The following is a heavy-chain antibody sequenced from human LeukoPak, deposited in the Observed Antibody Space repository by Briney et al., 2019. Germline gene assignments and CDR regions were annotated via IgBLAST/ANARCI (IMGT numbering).Heavy chain of an antibody. Sequence: SETLSLTCTVSGGSISSSSYYWGWIRQPPGKGLEWIGSIYYSGSTYYNPSLKSRVTISVDTSKNQFSLKLSSVTAADTAVYYCARHGSYRPTYFDYWGQGTLVTVSS. CDR3: ARHGSYRPTYFDY. CDR2: IYYSGST. V-gene: IGHV4-39*01. J-gene: IGHJ4*02. CDR1: GGSISSSSYY. D-gene: IGHD3-16*02.